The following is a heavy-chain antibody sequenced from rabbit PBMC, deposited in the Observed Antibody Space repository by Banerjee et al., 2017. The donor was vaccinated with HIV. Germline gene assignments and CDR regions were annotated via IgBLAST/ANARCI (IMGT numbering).Heavy chain of an antibody. CDR1: GFSFSSSYW. J-gene: IGHJ4*01. D-gene: IGHD2-1*01. CDR3: VSYDDYGDRNL. V-gene: IGHV1S45*01. CDR2: IYAGSGDRT. Sequence: EESGGDLVKPEGSLTLTCTASGFSFSSSYWISWVRQAPGKGLEWIACIYAGSGDRTYYASWAKGRFTISKTSSTTVTLQMTSLTAADTATYFCVSYDDYGDRNLWGQGTLVTVS.